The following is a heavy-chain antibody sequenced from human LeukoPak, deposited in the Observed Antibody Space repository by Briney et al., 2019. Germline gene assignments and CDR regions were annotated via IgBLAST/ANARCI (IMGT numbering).Heavy chain of an antibody. CDR1: GFTFDDYA. CDR3: ARDQGAISFYYFDY. CDR2: ISWNSGSI. J-gene: IGHJ4*02. D-gene: IGHD2-2*01. V-gene: IGHV3-9*01. Sequence: GGSLRLSCAASGFTFDDYAMHWVRHAPGKGLEWVSGISWNSGSIGYADSVKGRFTISRDNAKNTLYLQMNSLRTEDTAVYYCARDQGAISFYYFDYWGQGTLVTVSS.